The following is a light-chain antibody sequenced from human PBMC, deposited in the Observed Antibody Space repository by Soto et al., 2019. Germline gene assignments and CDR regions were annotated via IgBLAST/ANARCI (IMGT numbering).Light chain of an antibody. V-gene: IGKV1-9*01. CDR2: GAS. CDR1: QGVRSY. J-gene: IGKJ1*01. CDR3: HQVYTYPRT. Sequence: IQLTQSPSSLSASVGDRVTITCRASQGVRSYLAWFQQRPGKAPKLLIFGASTLQNGVPARFSGGGFGTEFTLTITSLQPEDFATYYCHQVYTYPRTFGQGTKEEIK.